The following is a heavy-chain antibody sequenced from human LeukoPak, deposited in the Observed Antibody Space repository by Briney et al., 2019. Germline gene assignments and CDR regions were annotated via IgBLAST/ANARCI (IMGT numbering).Heavy chain of an antibody. J-gene: IGHJ4*02. D-gene: IGHD1-26*01. Sequence: SETLSLTCTVSGGSISSHYWSWIRQPPGKGLEWIGHIYYSVSTNYNPSLKSRVTISVDTSKNQFSLKLSSVTAADTAVYYCARRTGGTGNFDYWGQGTLVTVSS. CDR2: IYYSVST. CDR3: ARRTGGTGNFDY. CDR1: GGSISSHY. V-gene: IGHV4-59*08.